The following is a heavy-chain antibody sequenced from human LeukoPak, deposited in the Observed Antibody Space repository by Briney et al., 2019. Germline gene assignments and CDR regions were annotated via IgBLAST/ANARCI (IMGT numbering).Heavy chain of an antibody. CDR2: ISSSSSYI. CDR3: AIAYYYDSSGYYWAFSFDY. V-gene: IGHV3-21*01. J-gene: IGHJ4*02. CDR1: GFTFSSYS. D-gene: IGHD3-22*01. Sequence: GGSLRLSCAASGFTFSSYSMNWVRQAPGKGLEWVSSISSSSSYIYYADSVKGRFTISRDNAKNSLYLQMNSLRAEDTAVYYCAIAYYYDSSGYYWAFSFDYWGQGTLVTVSS.